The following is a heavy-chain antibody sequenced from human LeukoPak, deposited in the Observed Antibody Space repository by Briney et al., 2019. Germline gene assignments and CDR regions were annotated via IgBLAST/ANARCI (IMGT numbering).Heavy chain of an antibody. CDR3: ASSPYDSRDGVDV. Sequence: SVRVSCKASGGTFSSYAISWVRQAPGQGLEWMGGIIPIFGTANYAQKFQGRVTITADESTSTAYMELSSLRSEDTAVYYCASSPYDSRDGVDVWGKGTTVTVSS. J-gene: IGHJ6*04. CDR2: IIPIFGTA. D-gene: IGHD5-12*01. V-gene: IGHV1-69*13. CDR1: GGTFSSYA.